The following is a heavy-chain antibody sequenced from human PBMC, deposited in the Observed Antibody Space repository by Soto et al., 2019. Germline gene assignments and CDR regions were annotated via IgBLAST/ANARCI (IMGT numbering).Heavy chain of an antibody. Sequence: GGSLRLSCAASGFTFSSYGMHWVRQAPGKGLEWVAVIWYDGSNKYYADSVKGRFTISRDNSKNTLYLQMNSLRAEDTAVYYCARAMAAAAGYMDVWGKGTTVTVSS. CDR3: ARAMAAAAGYMDV. D-gene: IGHD6-13*01. J-gene: IGHJ6*03. V-gene: IGHV3-33*01. CDR1: GFTFSSYG. CDR2: IWYDGSNK.